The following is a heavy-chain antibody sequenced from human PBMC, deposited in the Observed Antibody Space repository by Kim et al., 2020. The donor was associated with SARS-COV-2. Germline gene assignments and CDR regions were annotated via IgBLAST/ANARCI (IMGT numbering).Heavy chain of an antibody. Sequence: SETLSLTCTVSGGPISSGGYYWSWIRQHPGKGLEWIGYIYYSGSTYYNPSLKSRVTISVDTSKNQFSLKLSSVTAADTAVYYCARARLRVLIVVDCFDYWGQGTLVTVSS. CDR1: GGPISSGGYY. J-gene: IGHJ4*02. V-gene: IGHV4-31*03. CDR3: ARARLRVLIVVDCFDY. D-gene: IGHD2-15*01. CDR2: IYYSGST.